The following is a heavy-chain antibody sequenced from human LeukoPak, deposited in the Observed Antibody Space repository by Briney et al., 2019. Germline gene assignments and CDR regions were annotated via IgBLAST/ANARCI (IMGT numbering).Heavy chain of an antibody. CDR3: ARVGGATAVTMYFEY. D-gene: IGHD1-26*01. Sequence: GGSLRLSCAASGFTFSTYTMHWVRQAPGKGLEWVAVISYDGSNKYNSESVKGRFTISRDNSKNTVYLQMNSLRAEDTAVYYCARVGGATAVTMYFEYWGQGTLVTVTS. CDR1: GFTFSTYT. J-gene: IGHJ4*02. V-gene: IGHV3-30-3*01. CDR2: ISYDGSNK.